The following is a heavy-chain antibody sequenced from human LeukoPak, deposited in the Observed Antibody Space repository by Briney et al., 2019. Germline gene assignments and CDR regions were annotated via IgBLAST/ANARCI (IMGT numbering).Heavy chain of an antibody. Sequence: SETLSLTCAVYGGSFSGYYWSWIRQPPGKGLEWIGYIYYSGSTNYNPSLKSRVTISVDTSKNQFSLKLSSVTAADTAVYYCARYSSSSPFDPWGQGTLVTVSS. D-gene: IGHD6-6*01. CDR2: IYYSGST. CDR1: GGSFSGYY. J-gene: IGHJ5*02. CDR3: ARYSSSSPFDP. V-gene: IGHV4-59*01.